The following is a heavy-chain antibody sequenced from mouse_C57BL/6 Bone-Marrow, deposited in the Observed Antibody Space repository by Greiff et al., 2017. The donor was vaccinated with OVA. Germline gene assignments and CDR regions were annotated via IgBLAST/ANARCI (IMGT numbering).Heavy chain of an antibody. J-gene: IGHJ4*01. CDR1: GFTFSSYG. Sequence: EVMLVESGGDLVKPGGSLKLSCAASGFTFSSYGMSWVRQTPDKRLEWVATISSGGSYTYYPDSVKGRFTISRDNAKNTLYLQMSSLKSEDTAMYYFARLDGYYAMDYWGQGTSVTVSS. V-gene: IGHV5-6*02. D-gene: IGHD2-3*01. CDR3: ARLDGYYAMDY. CDR2: ISSGGSYT.